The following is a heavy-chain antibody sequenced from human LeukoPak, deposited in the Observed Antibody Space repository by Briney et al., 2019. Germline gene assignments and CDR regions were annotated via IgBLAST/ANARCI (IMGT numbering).Heavy chain of an antibody. Sequence: GESLKISCKGSGYTFTNYWIGWVRQMPGKGLEWMGRIDPSDSYTNYSPSFRGHVTISADKSISTAYLQWSTLQASDTAIYYCARRGMGYSGYDGYWYFDLWGRGTLVTVSS. D-gene: IGHD5-12*01. J-gene: IGHJ2*01. CDR1: GYTFTNYW. CDR2: IDPSDSYT. V-gene: IGHV5-10-1*01. CDR3: ARRGMGYSGYDGYWYFDL.